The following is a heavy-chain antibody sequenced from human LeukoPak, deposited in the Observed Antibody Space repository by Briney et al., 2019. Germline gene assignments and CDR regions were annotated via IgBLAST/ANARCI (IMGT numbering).Heavy chain of an antibody. CDR1: GLTFSNYW. V-gene: IGHV3-7*01. CDR3: AGGSGWLIDY. CDR2: IKQEGSEK. J-gene: IGHJ4*02. D-gene: IGHD6-19*01. Sequence: GGSLRLSCAASGLTFSNYWMNWVRQAPGKGLEWVANIKQEGSEKLYVDSVKGRFTISRDNAKNSLYLQMNSLRVEDTAVYYCAGGSGWLIDYWGQGTLVTVSS.